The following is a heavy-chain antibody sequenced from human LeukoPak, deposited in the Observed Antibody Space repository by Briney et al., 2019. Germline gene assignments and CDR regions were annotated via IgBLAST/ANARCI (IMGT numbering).Heavy chain of an antibody. CDR2: ISSSSSTI. V-gene: IGHV3-11*04. Sequence: GGSLRLSCAASGFTFSDYYMSWVRQAPGKGLEWVSYISSSSSTIYYADSVKGRFTISRDSAKNSLYLQMNSLRAEDTAVFYCARLRRYSDSSGSVPFDYWGQGTLVTVSS. CDR1: GFTFSDYY. D-gene: IGHD3-22*01. CDR3: ARLRRYSDSSGSVPFDY. J-gene: IGHJ4*02.